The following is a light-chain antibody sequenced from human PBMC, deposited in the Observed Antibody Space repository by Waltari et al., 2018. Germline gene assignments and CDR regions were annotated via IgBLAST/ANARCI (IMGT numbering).Light chain of an antibody. J-gene: IGLJ3*02. V-gene: IGLV4-69*01. CDR2: VNSDGSH. Sequence: QLVLTQSPSASASLGASVKLTCTLSSGHSSDTIAWRPQQPVKGPRYLMQVNSDGSHRKGDEIPDRFSGSSSGAERYLTISSLQSEDEADYYCETGGHGTWVFGGGTKLTVL. CDR1: SGHSSDT. CDR3: ETGGHGTWV.